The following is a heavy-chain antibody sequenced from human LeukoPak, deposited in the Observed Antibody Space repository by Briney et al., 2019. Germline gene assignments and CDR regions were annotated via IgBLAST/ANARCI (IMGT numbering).Heavy chain of an antibody. J-gene: IGHJ4*02. Sequence: GGSLTLSCAAAAFTFSSYGMHWVRQAPGKGLEWVAVISYDGGEKYYADSVKGRFTIPRDNLKHTLCLQMNSQRAEDTAVSDCAKAPYSSGRDYFDYWGQGTLVTVSS. V-gene: IGHV3-30*18. CDR1: AFTFSSYG. D-gene: IGHD6-19*01. CDR2: ISYDGGEK. CDR3: AKAPYSSGRDYFDY.